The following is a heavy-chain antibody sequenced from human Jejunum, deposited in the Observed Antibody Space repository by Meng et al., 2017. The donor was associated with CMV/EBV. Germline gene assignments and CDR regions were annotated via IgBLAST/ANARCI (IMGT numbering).Heavy chain of an antibody. V-gene: IGHV6-1*01. D-gene: IGHD3-10*02. CDR2: TYYRSKYYN. Sequence: QVALHESGPGLVKPSQTLSLTWAISGDSVSSNSAAWNWIRQSPSRGLEWLGRTYYRSKYYNDYALSVKSRITINPDTSKNQFSLQLNSVTPEDTAIYYCARDWGDVRGGFDFWGQGTLVTVSS. CDR1: GDSVSSNSAA. CDR3: ARDWGDVRGGFDF. J-gene: IGHJ4*02.